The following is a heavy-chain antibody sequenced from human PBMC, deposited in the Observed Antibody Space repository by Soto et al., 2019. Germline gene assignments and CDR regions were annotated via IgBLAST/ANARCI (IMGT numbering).Heavy chain of an antibody. V-gene: IGHV3-23*01. CDR3: VKHSEYQLLSWFDP. Sequence: GGSLRLSCAASGFSFSTYAMGWVRQAPGKGLEWVSGISAGGGNTFYADSVRGRFTISRDNSKNTLYLQINSLRAEDTALYYCVKHSEYQLLSWFDPWGQGTLVTVSS. CDR1: GFSFSTYA. J-gene: IGHJ5*02. D-gene: IGHD2-2*01. CDR2: ISAGGGNT.